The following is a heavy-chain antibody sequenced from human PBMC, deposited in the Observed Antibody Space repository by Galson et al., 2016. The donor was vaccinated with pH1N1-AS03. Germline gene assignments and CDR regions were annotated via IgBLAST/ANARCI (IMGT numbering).Heavy chain of an antibody. D-gene: IGHD5-24*01. CDR1: GFTFSNYW. Sequence: SLRLSCAASGFTFSNYWMQWVRQAPGKGLVWVSRINPDGSPTNYADSVKGRFTISRDNAKNTLFLQMNSLRAEDTAVYYCARSNYYFDSWGQGTLVTVSS. V-gene: IGHV3-74*01. J-gene: IGHJ4*02. CDR2: INPDGSPT. CDR3: ARSNYYFDS.